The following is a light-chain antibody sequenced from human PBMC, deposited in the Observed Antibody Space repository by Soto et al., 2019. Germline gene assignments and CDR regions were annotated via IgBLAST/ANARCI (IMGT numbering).Light chain of an antibody. CDR2: DNN. V-gene: IGLV1-51*01. Sequence: QSALTQPPSVSAAPGQKVTISCCGSSSNIGNNYVSWYQQLPGTAPKLLIYDNNKRPSGIPDRFSGSKSGTSATLGITGLQTGDEADYYCGTWASSLSAGVFGGGTKLTVL. J-gene: IGLJ2*01. CDR1: SSNIGNNY. CDR3: GTWASSLSAGV.